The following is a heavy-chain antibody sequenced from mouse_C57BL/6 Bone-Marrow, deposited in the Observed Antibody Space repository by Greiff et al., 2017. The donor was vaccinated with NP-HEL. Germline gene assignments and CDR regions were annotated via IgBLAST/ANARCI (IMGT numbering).Heavy chain of an antibody. CDR1: GFTFSSYG. J-gene: IGHJ3*01. CDR2: ISSGGSYT. Sequence: EVQLVESGGDLVKPGGSLKLSCAASGFTFSSYGMSWVRQTPDKRLEWVATISSGGSYTYYPDSVKGRFTISRDNAKNTLYLQMSSLKSEDTAMYYCARQGDVGFAYWGQGTLVTVSA. V-gene: IGHV5-6*01. CDR3: ARQGDVGFAY.